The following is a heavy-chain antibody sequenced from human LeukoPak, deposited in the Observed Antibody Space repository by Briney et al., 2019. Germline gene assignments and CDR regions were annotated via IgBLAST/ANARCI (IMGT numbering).Heavy chain of an antibody. CDR3: ARYDVWGSYRAFDY. CDR2: MYHSGST. Sequence: SETLSLTCAVYGGSFSGYYWSWIRQPPGKGLEWIGTMYHSGSTYYNPSLKSRVTISVDTSKNQFSLKLSSVTAADTAVYYCARYDVWGSYRAFDYWGQGTLVTVSS. J-gene: IGHJ4*02. D-gene: IGHD3-16*02. V-gene: IGHV4-34*01. CDR1: GGSFSGYY.